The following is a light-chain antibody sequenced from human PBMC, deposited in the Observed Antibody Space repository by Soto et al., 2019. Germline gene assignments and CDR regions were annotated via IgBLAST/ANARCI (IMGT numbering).Light chain of an antibody. J-gene: IGKJ1*01. Sequence: DIQMTQSPSTLSASVGERVTITFRASQSISSWLAWYQQKPGKAPKLLIYDASSLESGVPSRFSGSGSGTEFTLTISSLQPDDFATYYCQQYNSAWTFGQGTKVDIK. V-gene: IGKV1-5*01. CDR2: DAS. CDR3: QQYNSAWT. CDR1: QSISSW.